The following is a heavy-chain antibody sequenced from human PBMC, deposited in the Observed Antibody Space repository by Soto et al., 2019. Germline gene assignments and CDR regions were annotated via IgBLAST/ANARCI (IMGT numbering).Heavy chain of an antibody. V-gene: IGHV3-23*01. Sequence: GGSLRLSCAASGFTFSSNAMSWVRQAPGKGLEWVSAISGSGDTKYYADSVQGRFTISRDNSKNTLYLQMSSLRADDAAVYYCAKDVVVVPDATTDWLDPWGQGTLVTVSS. CDR3: AKDVVVVPDATTDWLDP. CDR2: ISGSGDTK. D-gene: IGHD2-2*01. J-gene: IGHJ5*02. CDR1: GFTFSSNA.